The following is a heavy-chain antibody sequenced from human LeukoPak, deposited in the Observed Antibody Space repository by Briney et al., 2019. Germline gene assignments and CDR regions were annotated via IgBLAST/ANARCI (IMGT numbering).Heavy chain of an antibody. CDR2: IIPIFGTA. D-gene: IGHD3-22*01. Sequence: GASVKVSCKASGGTFSSYAISWVRQAPGQGLEWMGRIIPIFGTANYAQKFQGRVTITTDESTSTAYMELSSLRSEDTAVYYCARTISGSGYQEEAAYYFDYWGQGTLVTVSS. J-gene: IGHJ4*02. V-gene: IGHV1-69*05. CDR3: ARTISGSGYQEEAAYYFDY. CDR1: GGTFSSYA.